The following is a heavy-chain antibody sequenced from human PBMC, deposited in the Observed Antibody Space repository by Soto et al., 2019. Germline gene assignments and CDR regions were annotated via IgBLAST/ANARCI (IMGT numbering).Heavy chain of an antibody. CDR1: GYTFTGYA. D-gene: IGHD5-12*01. CDR3: AREGVAPYYYYGMDV. J-gene: IGHJ6*02. CDR2: ISTYNGDT. Sequence: ASVKVSCKASGYTFTGYAMHWVRQAPGQGLEWMGWISTYNGDTNYAQTFQGRVTMTTDTSTSTVHMEVRSLRSDDTAVYYCAREGVAPYYYYGMDVWGQGTTVTVSS. V-gene: IGHV1-18*01.